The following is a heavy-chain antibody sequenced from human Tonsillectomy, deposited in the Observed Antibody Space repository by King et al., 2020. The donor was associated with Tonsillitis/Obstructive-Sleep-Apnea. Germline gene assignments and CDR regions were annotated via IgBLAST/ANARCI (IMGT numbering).Heavy chain of an antibody. CDR2: IYPGDSDT. Sequence: VQLVESGAEVKKPGESLKISCKGSGYTFTSYYIAWVRQMSGKGLEWMGIIYPGDSDTRYSPSFQGQVTISVDNSITTAYLQWSSLKASATATYYSFNGVDYCGQGALVTVSS. V-gene: IGHV5-51*01. CDR1: GYTFTSYY. J-gene: IGHJ4*02. D-gene: IGHD2-8*01. CDR3: FNGVDY.